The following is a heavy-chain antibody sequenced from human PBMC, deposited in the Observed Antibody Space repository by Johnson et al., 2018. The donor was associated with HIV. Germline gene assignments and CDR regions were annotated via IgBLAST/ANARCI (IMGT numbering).Heavy chain of an antibody. J-gene: IGHJ3*02. CDR3: ARGRKDIGAADGLDNDAFDM. D-gene: IGHD6-25*01. V-gene: IGHV3-30*04. CDR1: GFTFSTYA. Sequence: QVQLVESGGGVVQPGRSLRLSCAASGFTFSTYAMHWVRQAPGKGLEWVAVISYDGTNKYYADSVHGRFTISRDDSKDTLYLQMDSLRAEDSALYYCARGRKDIGAADGLDNDAFDMWGQGTLVTVS. CDR2: ISYDGTNK.